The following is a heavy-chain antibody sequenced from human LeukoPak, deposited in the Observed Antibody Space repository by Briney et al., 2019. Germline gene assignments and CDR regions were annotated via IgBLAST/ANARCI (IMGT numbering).Heavy chain of an antibody. CDR1: GFTFSSYA. V-gene: IGHV3-23*01. Sequence: GGSLRLSCAASGFTFSSYAMSWVRQAPGKGLEWVSAISGSGGGTNYADPVKGRFTISRDNSKNTLYLQMNSLRAEDTAVYYCARDGVEYSSPHDAFDIWGQGTMVTVSS. D-gene: IGHD6-6*01. CDR3: ARDGVEYSSPHDAFDI. CDR2: ISGSGGGT. J-gene: IGHJ3*02.